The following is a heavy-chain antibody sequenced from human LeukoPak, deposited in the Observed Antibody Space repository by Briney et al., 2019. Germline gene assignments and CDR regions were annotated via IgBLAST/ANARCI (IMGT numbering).Heavy chain of an antibody. D-gene: IGHD3-10*01. V-gene: IGHV3-30*18. Sequence: GRSLRLSCVASGFTFRNYVMHWVRQAPGKGLECVAMISYDGSNKYYIDPVKGRFTVSRDNSKNSLYLQMHSLRAEDTAVYYCAKPYAGSGSYYSRPLDNWGQGTLVTVSS. CDR1: GFTFRNYV. CDR3: AKPYAGSGSYYSRPLDN. J-gene: IGHJ4*02. CDR2: ISYDGSNK.